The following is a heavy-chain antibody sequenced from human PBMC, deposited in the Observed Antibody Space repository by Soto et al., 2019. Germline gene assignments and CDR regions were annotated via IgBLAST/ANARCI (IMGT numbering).Heavy chain of an antibody. J-gene: IGHJ4*02. CDR1: GGSFSGYY. CDR3: ARRYGGNFDY. CDR2: INHSGST. D-gene: IGHD1-26*01. V-gene: IGHV4-34*01. Sequence: SETLSLTCAVYGGSFSGYYWSWIRQPPGKGLEWIGEINHSGSTNYNPSLKSRVTISVDTSKNQFSLKLTSVTAADTAVYYCARRYGGNFDYWGQGTLVTVSS.